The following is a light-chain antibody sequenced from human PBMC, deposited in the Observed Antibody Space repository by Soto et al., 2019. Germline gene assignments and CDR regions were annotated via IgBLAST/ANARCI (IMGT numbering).Light chain of an antibody. CDR2: GAS. Sequence: EIVMTQSPATLSVSPGERATLSCRASQSVGNNLAWYRQKPGQAPRLLLYGASTRATGIPARFSGSGSGAEFTLTISSLQSEDFAVYYCQQYNNWPLTFDPGTKVDIK. CDR3: QQYNNWPLT. CDR1: QSVGNN. J-gene: IGKJ3*01. V-gene: IGKV3-15*01.